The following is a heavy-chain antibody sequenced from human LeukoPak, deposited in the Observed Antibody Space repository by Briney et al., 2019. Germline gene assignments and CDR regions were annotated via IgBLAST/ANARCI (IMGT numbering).Heavy chain of an antibody. CDR2: IYYSGSTY. Sequence: TPSETLSLTCTVSGGSISSYYWSWIRQPPGKGLEWIGDIYYSGSTYYYNPSLKSRVTMSVDTSKNQFSLKLSSVTAADTAVYYCARQYYYDGSGPFQHWGQGTLVTVSS. D-gene: IGHD3-22*01. V-gene: IGHV4-59*08. J-gene: IGHJ1*01. CDR1: GGSISSYY. CDR3: ARQYYYDGSGPFQH.